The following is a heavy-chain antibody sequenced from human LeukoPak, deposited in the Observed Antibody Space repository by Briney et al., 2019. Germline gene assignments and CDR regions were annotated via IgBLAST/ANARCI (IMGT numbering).Heavy chain of an antibody. D-gene: IGHD6-13*01. CDR3: ARGRIAAGSKGNWFDP. CDR2: ISYDGSNK. CDR1: GFTFSSYA. J-gene: IGHJ5*02. V-gene: IGHV3-30-3*01. Sequence: GGSLRLSCAASGFTFSSYAMHWVRQAPGKGLEWVAVISYDGSNKYYADSVKGRFTISRDNSKNTLYLQMNSLRAEDTAVYYCARGRIAAGSKGNWFDPWGQGTLVTVSS.